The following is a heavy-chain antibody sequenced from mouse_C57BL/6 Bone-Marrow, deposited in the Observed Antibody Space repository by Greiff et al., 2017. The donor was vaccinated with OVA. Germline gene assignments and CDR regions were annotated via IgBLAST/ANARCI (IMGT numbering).Heavy chain of an antibody. V-gene: IGHV5-16*01. CDR2: INYDGSST. J-gene: IGHJ1*03. D-gene: IGHD3-3*01. CDR3: ARGGWDWYFDV. CDR1: GFTFSDYY. Sequence: KLVESEGGLVQPGSSMKLSCTASGFTFSDYYMAWVRQVPEKGLEWVANINYDGSSTYYLDSLKSRFIISRDNAKNILYLQMSSLKSEDTATCYCARGGWDWYFDVWGTGTTVTVSS.